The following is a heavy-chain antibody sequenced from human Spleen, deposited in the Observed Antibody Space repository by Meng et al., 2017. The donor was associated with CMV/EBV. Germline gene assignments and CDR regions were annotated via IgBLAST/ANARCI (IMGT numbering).Heavy chain of an antibody. CDR1: GYSISSGYY. D-gene: IGHD6-13*01. J-gene: IGHJ6*02. CDR3: ASPYSSSMDV. Sequence: SETLSLTCTVSGYSISSGYYWGWIRQPPGKGLEWIGSIYYSGSTYYNPSLKSRVTISVDTSKNQFSLKLSSVTAADTAVYYCASPYSSSMDVWGQGTTVTVSS. CDR2: IYYSGST. V-gene: IGHV4-38-2*02.